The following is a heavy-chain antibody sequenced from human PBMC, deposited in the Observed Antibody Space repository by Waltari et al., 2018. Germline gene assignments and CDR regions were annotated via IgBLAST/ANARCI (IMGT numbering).Heavy chain of an antibody. V-gene: IGHV4-59*01. Sequence: QVQLQESGPGLVKPSETLSLTCIVSGDSITSYYWNWIRQPPGKGLEWIGYLYNSGSTNYNPSLKSRVTISVDTSKNQFSLKLTSVTAADTAVYYCAGEEVAGINYWGQGTLVTVSS. CDR2: LYNSGST. D-gene: IGHD6-19*01. J-gene: IGHJ4*02. CDR3: AGEEVAGINY. CDR1: GDSITSYY.